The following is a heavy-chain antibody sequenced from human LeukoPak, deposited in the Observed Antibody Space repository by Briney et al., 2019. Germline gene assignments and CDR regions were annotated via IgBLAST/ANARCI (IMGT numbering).Heavy chain of an antibody. V-gene: IGHV1-2*02. CDR3: ARDGGYSPFDP. D-gene: IGHD2-21*01. Sequence: ASVKVSCKVSGYTLTELSMHWVRQAPGQGLEWMGWINPNGGGTTYAQRFQGRVTMTRDTSISTAYMELSRLRSDDTAVYYCARDGGYSPFDPWGQGTLVTVSS. CDR2: INPNGGGT. J-gene: IGHJ5*02. CDR1: GYTLTELS.